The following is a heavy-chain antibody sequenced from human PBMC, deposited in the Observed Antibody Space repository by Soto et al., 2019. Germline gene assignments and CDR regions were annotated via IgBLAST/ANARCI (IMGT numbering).Heavy chain of an antibody. V-gene: IGHV4-61*01. CDR2: IYYSGST. Sequence: SETLSLTCTVSGGSVSSGSYYWSWIRQPPGKGLEWIGYIYYSGSTNYNPSLKSRVTISVDTSKNQFSLKLSSVTAADTAVYYCARVVYCSSKSCHPDAAFDIWGQGTMVTVSS. D-gene: IGHD2-2*01. CDR3: ARVVYCSSKSCHPDAAFDI. CDR1: GGSVSSGSYY. J-gene: IGHJ3*02.